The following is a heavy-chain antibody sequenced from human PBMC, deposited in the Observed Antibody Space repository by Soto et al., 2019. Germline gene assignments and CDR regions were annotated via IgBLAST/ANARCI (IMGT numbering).Heavy chain of an antibody. V-gene: IGHV4-34*01. CDR1: GGSFSGYY. Sequence: QVQLQQWGAGLLKPSETLSLTCAVYGGSFSGYYWSWIRQPPGKGLEWIGEINHSGSTNYNPSLKSRVTISVDTSKNQFSLKLSSVTAADTAVYYCASEFYDILTGYPTHFDYWGQGTLVTVSS. J-gene: IGHJ4*02. CDR3: ASEFYDILTGYPTHFDY. D-gene: IGHD3-9*01. CDR2: INHSGST.